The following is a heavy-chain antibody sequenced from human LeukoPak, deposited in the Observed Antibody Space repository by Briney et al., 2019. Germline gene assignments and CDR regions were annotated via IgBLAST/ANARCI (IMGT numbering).Heavy chain of an antibody. J-gene: IGHJ3*02. V-gene: IGHV3-33*01. CDR1: GFPFNTYA. CDR3: AGDFHDSFDI. Sequence: PGGSLRLSCAASGFPFNTYAMHWVRQAPGKEPEWVALIWHDGSNENYADSVKGRFTVSRDNSKNTLYLQMNSLGVDDTAVYYCAGDFHDSFDIWGQGTMVIVSS. CDR2: IWHDGSNE.